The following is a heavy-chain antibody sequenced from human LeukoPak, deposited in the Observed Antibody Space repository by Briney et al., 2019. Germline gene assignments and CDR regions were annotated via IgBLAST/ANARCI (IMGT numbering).Heavy chain of an antibody. CDR2: INPSGGTT. Sequence: GASVKVSCKASGYTFTSYHMHWVRQAPGQGLEWMGIINPSGGTTNYAQKFRGRVTMTRDMSTSTVYMELSSLRSEDTAVYYCASLAGGNSESSDAFDIWGQGTMVTVSS. CDR1: GYTFTSYH. V-gene: IGHV1-46*01. CDR3: ASLAGGNSESSDAFDI. J-gene: IGHJ3*02. D-gene: IGHD4-23*01.